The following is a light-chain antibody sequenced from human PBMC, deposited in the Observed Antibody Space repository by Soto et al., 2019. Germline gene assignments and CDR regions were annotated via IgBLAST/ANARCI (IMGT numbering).Light chain of an antibody. V-gene: IGLV2-11*01. Sequence: QSVLPQPRSVSGSPGQSVTISCTGTSSDVGGYNYVSWYQQHPGRAPRVMIYDVKTRPSGVPDRFSGSKSGNTASLTISELQAQDEADYYCCSYAGDYTFVFGTGTKVTVL. CDR3: CSYAGDYTFV. CDR2: DVK. J-gene: IGLJ1*01. CDR1: SSDVGGYNY.